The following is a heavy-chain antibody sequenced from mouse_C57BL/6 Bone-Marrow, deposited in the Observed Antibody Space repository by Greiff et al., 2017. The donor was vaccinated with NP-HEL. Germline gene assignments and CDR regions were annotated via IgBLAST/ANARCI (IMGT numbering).Heavy chain of an antibody. V-gene: IGHV1-64*01. CDR1: GYTFTSYW. CDR2: IHPNSGST. CDR3: AKKGSSGHWYFDV. J-gene: IGHJ1*03. D-gene: IGHD3-2*02. Sequence: QVQLKQPGAELVKPGASVKLSCKASGYTFTSYWMHWVKQRPGQGLEWIGMIHPNSGSTNYNEKFKSKATLTVDKSSSTAYMQLSSLTSEDSAVYYCAKKGSSGHWYFDVWGTGTTVTVSS.